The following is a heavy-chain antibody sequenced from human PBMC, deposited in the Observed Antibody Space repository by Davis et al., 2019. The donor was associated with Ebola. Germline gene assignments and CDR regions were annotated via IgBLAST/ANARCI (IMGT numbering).Heavy chain of an antibody. J-gene: IGHJ1*01. CDR2: TNPDGSQK. CDR1: GFTFSTNW. CDR3: ARSSYQPDW. Sequence: PGGSLRLSCAPSGFTFSTNWMSWVRQAPGKGPEWVAKTNPDGSQKYYVDSVKGRFTISRDNARNTVSLQMNSLRAEDTTLYYCARSSYQPDWWGQGTLVTVSS. V-gene: IGHV3-7*01. D-gene: IGHD2-2*01.